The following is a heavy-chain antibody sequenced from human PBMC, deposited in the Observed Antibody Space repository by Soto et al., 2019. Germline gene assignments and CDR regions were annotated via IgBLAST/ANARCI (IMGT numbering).Heavy chain of an antibody. D-gene: IGHD3-9*01. V-gene: IGHV4-39*01. Sequence: SETLSLTCTVSGGSISSSSYYWGWIRQPPGKGLEWIGSIYYSGSTYYNPSLKSRVTISVDTSKNQFSLKLSSVTAADTAVYYCARLGPYILTGYSREFGYYYYMDVWGKGTTVTVSS. CDR1: GGSISSSSYY. CDR2: IYYSGST. J-gene: IGHJ6*03. CDR3: ARLGPYILTGYSREFGYYYYMDV.